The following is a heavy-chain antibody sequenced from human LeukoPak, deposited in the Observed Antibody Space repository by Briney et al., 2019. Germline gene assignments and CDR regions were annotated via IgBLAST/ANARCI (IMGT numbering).Heavy chain of an antibody. V-gene: IGHV3-33*08. J-gene: IGHJ4*02. D-gene: IGHD5-24*01. Sequence: PGGSLRLSCEASGFTFSSFGMHWVRQAPGKGLEWVAVIWSDGSNNYYADSVKGRFTISRDNAKNTLYLQMNSLRPEDTAVYYCASSMAYNCLDYWGQGTLVTVSS. CDR3: ASSMAYNCLDY. CDR2: IWSDGSNN. CDR1: GFTFSSFG.